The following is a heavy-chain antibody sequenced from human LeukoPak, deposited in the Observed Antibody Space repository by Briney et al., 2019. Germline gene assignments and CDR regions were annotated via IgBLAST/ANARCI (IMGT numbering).Heavy chain of an antibody. V-gene: IGHV1-18*04. CDR1: GYTFTGYY. J-gene: IGHJ4*02. Sequence: ASVKVSCKASGYTFTGYYMHWVRQAPGQGLEWMGWISAYNGNTNYAQKLQGRVTMTTDTSTSTAYMELRSLRSDDTAVYYCARRLDTGSFDYWGQGTLVTVSS. CDR3: ARRLDTGSFDY. D-gene: IGHD6-19*01. CDR2: ISAYNGNT.